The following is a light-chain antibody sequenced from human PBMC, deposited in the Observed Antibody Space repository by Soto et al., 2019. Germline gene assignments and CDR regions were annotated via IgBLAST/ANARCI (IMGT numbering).Light chain of an antibody. CDR3: QKYGSSPWT. CDR2: GAS. J-gene: IGKJ1*01. Sequence: EFVLPPSPGTLSLSPAAFATLSDTASQSVSSSYLAWYQQKPGQAPRLLIYGASSRATGIPDRFSGSGSGTDFTLTISRLEPEDFAVYYCQKYGSSPWTCGQGNKVAIK. CDR1: QSVSSSY. V-gene: IGKV3-20*01.